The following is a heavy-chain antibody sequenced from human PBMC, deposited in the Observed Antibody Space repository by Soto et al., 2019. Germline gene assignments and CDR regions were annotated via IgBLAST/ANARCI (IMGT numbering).Heavy chain of an antibody. CDR2: INPSGGNA. V-gene: IGHV1-46*01. D-gene: IGHD3-16*02. Sequence: QVQLVQSGAEVKKPGASVKVSCKASGYNFVSYYMHWVRQAPGEGLEWMGIINPSGGNADYAQKFGGRVTMNRDTSTSTGYMELSSLRSEDTAVYYCARASLQNYFEYWGQGTLVTVSS. CDR3: ARASLQNYFEY. J-gene: IGHJ4*02. CDR1: GYNFVSYY.